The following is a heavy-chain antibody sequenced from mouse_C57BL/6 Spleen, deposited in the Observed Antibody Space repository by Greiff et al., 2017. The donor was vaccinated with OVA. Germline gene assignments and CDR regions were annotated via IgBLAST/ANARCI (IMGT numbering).Heavy chain of an antibody. CDR3: AAEEKIYYGNPGAY. CDR2: ISYDGSN. CDR1: GYSITSGYY. Sequence: EVQLQESGPGLVKPSQSLSLTCSVTGYSITSGYYWNWIRQFPGNKLEWMGYISYDGSNNYNPSLKNRISITRDTSKNQFFLKLNSVTTEDTATYYSAAEEKIYYGNPGAYWGQGTLVTVSA. D-gene: IGHD2-1*01. J-gene: IGHJ3*01. V-gene: IGHV3-6*01.